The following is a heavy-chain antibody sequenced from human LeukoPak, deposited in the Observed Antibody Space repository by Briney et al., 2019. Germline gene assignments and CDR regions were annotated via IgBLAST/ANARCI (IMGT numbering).Heavy chain of an antibody. CDR1: GGSISSYY. D-gene: IGHD3-10*01. CDR2: IYYSGST. V-gene: IGHV4-59*12. Sequence: PSETLSLTCTVSGGSISSYYWSWIRQPPGKGLEWIGYIYYSGSTNYNPSLKSRVTISVDTSKNQFSLRLSSVTAADTAVYYCARWTTIVRGFDYWGQGTLVTVSS. J-gene: IGHJ4*02. CDR3: ARWTTIVRGFDY.